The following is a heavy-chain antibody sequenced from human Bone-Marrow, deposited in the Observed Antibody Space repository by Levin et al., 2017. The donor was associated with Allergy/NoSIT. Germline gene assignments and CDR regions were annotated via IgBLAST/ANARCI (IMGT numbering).Heavy chain of an antibody. V-gene: IGHV4-30-4*01. CDR3: AREGEYGSSWNGWFDP. J-gene: IGHJ5*02. CDR1: GGSISSGDYY. D-gene: IGHD6-13*01. Sequence: SQTLSLTCIVSGGSISSGDYYWSWIRQPPGKGLEWIGYIYNDGSTYYNPSLKSRVTTSVDTSKNHLSLKLNSVTAADTAVYYCAREGEYGSSWNGWFDPWGQGTLVTVSS. CDR2: IYNDGST.